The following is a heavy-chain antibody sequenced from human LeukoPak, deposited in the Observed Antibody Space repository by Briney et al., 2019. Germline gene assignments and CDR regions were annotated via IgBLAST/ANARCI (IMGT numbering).Heavy chain of an antibody. CDR3: ARPGIVGATRWFDP. CDR1: GVTFSSYW. J-gene: IGHJ5*02. V-gene: IGHV3-74*01. D-gene: IGHD1-26*01. CDR2: NSDGSST. Sequence: GGSLTLSCAASGVTFSSYWMHWVRQAPGKGLVWVSRNSDGSSTSYADSVKGRFTISRDNAKNTLYLQMNSLRAEDTAVYYCARPGIVGATRWFDPWGQGTLVTVSS.